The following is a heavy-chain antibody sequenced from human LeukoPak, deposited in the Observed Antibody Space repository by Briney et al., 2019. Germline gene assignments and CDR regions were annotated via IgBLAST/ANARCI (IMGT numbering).Heavy chain of an antibody. CDR3: ATSHHCGGDCPDAFDI. CDR2: IYYSGST. Sequence: SETLSLTCTVSGGSISSYYWSWIRQPPGKGLEWIGYIYYSGSTNYNPSLKSRVTISVDTAKNQFSLKLSSVTAADTAGYYCATSHHCGGDCPDAFDIWGKGTMVTVSS. V-gene: IGHV4-59*08. J-gene: IGHJ3*02. CDR1: GGSISSYY. D-gene: IGHD2-21*02.